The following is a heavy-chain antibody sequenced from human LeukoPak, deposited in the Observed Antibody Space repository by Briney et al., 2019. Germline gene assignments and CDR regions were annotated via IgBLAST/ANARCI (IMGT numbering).Heavy chain of an antibody. CDR3: ARAGDSSGYHLDS. D-gene: IGHD3-22*01. CDR2: IFNTGTT. J-gene: IGHJ4*02. CDR1: GGSVHSGGSY. Sequence: SVTLSLTCTVSGGSVHSGGSYWSWIRQHPGKGLEWAGYIFNTGTTYYNPSLRSRITISADTSKNQFSLKLSSVTAADTAVYYCARAGDSSGYHLDSWGQGTLVTVSS. V-gene: IGHV4-31*03.